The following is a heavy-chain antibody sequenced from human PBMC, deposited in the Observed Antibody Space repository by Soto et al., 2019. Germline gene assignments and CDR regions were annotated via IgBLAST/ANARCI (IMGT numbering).Heavy chain of an antibody. J-gene: IGHJ4*02. D-gene: IGHD2-15*01. Sequence: EVQLVESGGGSVQPGGSLRLSCAASGFTFSSHWMHWVRQAPGKGLVWVSRIKSDGSNINYADSVKGRFTISRDNAKNTLNLQMNSLRAEDTAVYDCVRGGGTGENSSPLFDYWGQGTLVTVSS. CDR3: VRGGGTGENSSPLFDY. V-gene: IGHV3-74*01. CDR1: GFTFSSHW. CDR2: IKSDGSNI.